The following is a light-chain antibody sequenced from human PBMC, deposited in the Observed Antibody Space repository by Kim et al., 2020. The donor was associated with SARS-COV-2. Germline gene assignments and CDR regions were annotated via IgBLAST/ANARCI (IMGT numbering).Light chain of an antibody. V-gene: IGLV3-19*01. CDR2: GKN. CDR1: SLRSYY. Sequence: SSELTQDPAVSVALGQTVRITCQGDSLRSYYASWYQQKPGQAPVLVIYGKNNRPSGIPERFSGSSSGNTASLTITGAQAEDEADYYCNSRDSSGNHVFGT. CDR3: NSRDSSGNHV. J-gene: IGLJ1*01.